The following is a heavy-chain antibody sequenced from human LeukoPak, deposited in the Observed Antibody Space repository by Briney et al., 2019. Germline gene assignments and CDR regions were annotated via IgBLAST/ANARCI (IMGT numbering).Heavy chain of an antibody. CDR2: IYYSGST. V-gene: IGHV4-59*01. CDR3: ARVLPYYDSSGYTLDY. CDR1: GGSFSSYY. J-gene: IGHJ4*02. Sequence: SETLSLTCAVYGGSFSSYYWSWIRQPPGKGLEWIGYIYYSGSTNYNPSLKSRVTISVDTPKNQFSLKLSSVTAADTAVYYCARVLPYYDSSGYTLDYWGQGTLVTVSS. D-gene: IGHD3-22*01.